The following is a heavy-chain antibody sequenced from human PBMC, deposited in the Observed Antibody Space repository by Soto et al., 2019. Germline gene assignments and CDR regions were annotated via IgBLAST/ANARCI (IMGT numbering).Heavy chain of an antibody. D-gene: IGHD4-17*01. CDR2: ISSLNGNT. V-gene: IGHV1-18*04. CDR3: ARGTVTSGRWFGP. Sequence: QVHLVQSETEVKEPGASVTVSCKTSDSTFTGYTINWVRQAPGQGLEWLGWISSLNGNTNYARKYQSRLTMTTNTPATTAYMELRSLRSDDTAVYFCARGTVTSGRWFGPWGQGTLVTVSS. J-gene: IGHJ5*02. CDR1: DSTFTGYT.